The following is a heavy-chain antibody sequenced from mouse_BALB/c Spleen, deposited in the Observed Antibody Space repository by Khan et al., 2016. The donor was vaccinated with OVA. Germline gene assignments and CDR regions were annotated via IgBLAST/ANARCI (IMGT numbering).Heavy chain of an antibody. CDR3: ARIHYGSSLDY. J-gene: IGHJ2*01. Sequence: EVQLQQSGPELVKPGASVKMSCKASGYTFTSYVMHWVKQKPGQGLEWIGYINFYNDGTKYNEKFKGKAKLTSDKASSTAYMELSSLTSEESAVXYCARIHYGSSLDYWGQGTTLTVSS. V-gene: IGHV1S136*01. D-gene: IGHD1-1*01. CDR2: INFYNDGT. CDR1: GYTFTSYV.